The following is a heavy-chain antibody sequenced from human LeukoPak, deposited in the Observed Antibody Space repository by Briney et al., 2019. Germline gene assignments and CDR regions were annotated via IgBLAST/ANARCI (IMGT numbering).Heavy chain of an antibody. CDR1: GFTFSNYA. J-gene: IGHJ4*02. D-gene: IGHD5-24*01. CDR2: ISGGGAST. Sequence: GGSLRLSCAASGFTFSNYAMSWVRQAPGKGLEWVSAISGGGASTYYADSVKGRFTISRDNSKNTLYLQMNSLRAEDTAVYYCAKRDSYNSNYFDYWGQGTLVTVSS. V-gene: IGHV3-23*01. CDR3: AKRDSYNSNYFDY.